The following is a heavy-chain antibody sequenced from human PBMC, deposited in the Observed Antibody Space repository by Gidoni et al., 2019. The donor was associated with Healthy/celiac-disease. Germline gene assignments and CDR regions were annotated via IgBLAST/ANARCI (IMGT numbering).Heavy chain of an antibody. Sequence: EVQLVESGGGLVQHGGSLRLSCAASGSTVSGDTMNWVRQAPGKGLEWVSYISSSSNTIYYADSVKGRFTISRDNAKNSLYLQMNSLRDEDTAVYYCARASGEWLVGIWFDPWGQGTLVTVSS. D-gene: IGHD6-19*01. V-gene: IGHV3-48*02. J-gene: IGHJ5*02. CDR2: ISSSSNTI. CDR1: GSTVSGDT. CDR3: ARASGEWLVGIWFDP.